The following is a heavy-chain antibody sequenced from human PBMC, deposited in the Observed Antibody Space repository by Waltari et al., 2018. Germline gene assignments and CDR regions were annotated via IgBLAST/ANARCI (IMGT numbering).Heavy chain of an antibody. CDR2: IIPIGGVA. CDR1: GGTFSSYA. Sequence: QVQLVQSGAEVKQPGSSVKVSCKASGGTFSSYAISCVRQARGQGLEWRGGIIPIGGVANYAQRFQGRVTITADEATSTAYMELSSLRSEDTAVYYCARGAPYGEYGDAFDIWGQGTMVTVSS. CDR3: ARGAPYGEYGDAFDI. V-gene: IGHV1-69*12. J-gene: IGHJ3*02. D-gene: IGHD4-17*01.